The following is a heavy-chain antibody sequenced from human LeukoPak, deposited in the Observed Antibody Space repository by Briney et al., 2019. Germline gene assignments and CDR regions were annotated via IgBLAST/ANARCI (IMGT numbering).Heavy chain of an antibody. J-gene: IGHJ6*03. CDR1: GGSFSGYY. CDR3: ARVSFFRWASTRPSYYYYYMHV. V-gene: IGHV4-34*01. CDR2: INHSGST. Sequence: SETLSLTCAVYGGSFSGYYWSWIRQPPGKGLEWIGEINHSGSTNYNPSLKSRVTISVDTSKNQCSLKLSSVTAADTAVYYCARVSFFRWASTRPSYYYYYMHVWGKGTTVTISS. D-gene: IGHD2-15*01.